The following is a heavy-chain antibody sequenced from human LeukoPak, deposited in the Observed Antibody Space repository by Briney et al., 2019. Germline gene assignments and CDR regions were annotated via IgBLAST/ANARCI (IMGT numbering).Heavy chain of an antibody. CDR2: VEASGAST. CDR3: SGDYGRY. D-gene: IGHD4-17*01. J-gene: IGHJ4*02. V-gene: IGHV3-23*01. CDR1: GFTFLNYA. Sequence: PGGSLRLSCAASGFTFLNYAMSWVRQAPGKGPEWVSTVEASGASTYYADSVKGRFTISRDNSKNTLYLQMNSLRAEDTAVYYCSGDYGRYWGQGTLVTVSS.